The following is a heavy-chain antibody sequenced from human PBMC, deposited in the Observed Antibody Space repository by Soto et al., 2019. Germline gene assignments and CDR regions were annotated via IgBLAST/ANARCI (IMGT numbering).Heavy chain of an antibody. Sequence: ASVKVSCKASGYTFTSYYMHWVRQAPGQGLEWMGWINPNSGGTNYAQKFQGRVTMTRDTSISTAYMELSRLRSDDTAVYYCARDLIELFTFDYWGQGTLVTVSS. J-gene: IGHJ4*02. V-gene: IGHV1-2*02. CDR1: GYTFTSYY. CDR3: ARDLIELFTFDY. D-gene: IGHD1-26*01. CDR2: INPNSGGT.